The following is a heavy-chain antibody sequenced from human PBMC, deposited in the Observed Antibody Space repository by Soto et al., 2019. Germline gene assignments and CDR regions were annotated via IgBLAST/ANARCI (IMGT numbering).Heavy chain of an antibody. D-gene: IGHD6-13*01. V-gene: IGHV4-59*01. J-gene: IGHJ6*01. CDR3: AREGTSSWSGDYGMDV. CDR2: IYYSGVT. Sequence: SETLPLTYTVAGGYIVNYGCSWILQPPGKGLEWIGYIYYSGVTNYNPPPKSRVTMSVDTSNNQFFLKLNSVTAADTAVYYCAREGTSSWSGDYGMDVWGQGTMVTVSS. CDR1: GGYIVNYG.